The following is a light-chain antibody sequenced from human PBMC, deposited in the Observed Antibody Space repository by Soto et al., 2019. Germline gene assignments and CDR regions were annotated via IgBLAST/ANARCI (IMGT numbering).Light chain of an antibody. Sequence: QSALTQPPSASGSPGQSVTISCTGTSSDVGAYDYVCWYQQHPGKAPKLMIYEVNKRPSGVPDRFSGSKSGNTASLTVSGLQAGDEADYYCSSFAAYDNVVFGGGTKLTVL. V-gene: IGLV2-8*01. CDR1: SSDVGAYDY. CDR2: EVN. CDR3: SSFAAYDNVV. J-gene: IGLJ3*02.